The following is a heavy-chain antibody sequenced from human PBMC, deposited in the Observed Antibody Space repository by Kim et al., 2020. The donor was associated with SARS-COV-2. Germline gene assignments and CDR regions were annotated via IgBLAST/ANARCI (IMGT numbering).Heavy chain of an antibody. CDR3: ASGQLPTDY. Sequence: SYTNYSPSFQGHVTISADKSISTAYLQWSSLKASDTAMYYCASGQLPTDYWGQGTLVTVSS. J-gene: IGHJ4*02. V-gene: IGHV5-10-1*01. D-gene: IGHD2-2*01. CDR2: SYT.